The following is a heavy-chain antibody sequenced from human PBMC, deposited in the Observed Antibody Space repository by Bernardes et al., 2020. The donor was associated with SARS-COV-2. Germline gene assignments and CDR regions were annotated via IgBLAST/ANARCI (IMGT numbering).Heavy chain of an antibody. J-gene: IGHJ6*02. CDR1: DGSFNNYY. D-gene: IGHD3-10*01. V-gene: IGHV4-34*01. CDR3: ARSELTKVMAGGGQKDVYYGMYV. CDR2: VNHSGAT. Sequence: SETLSLTCGVYDGSFNNYYLSWVRQSPGKGLDWLGGVNHSGATTYNPSRNSRVAISLDTSKNQYSLRLISVNAADTAVYYCARSELTKVMAGGGQKDVYYGMYVWGQGTTVTVSS.